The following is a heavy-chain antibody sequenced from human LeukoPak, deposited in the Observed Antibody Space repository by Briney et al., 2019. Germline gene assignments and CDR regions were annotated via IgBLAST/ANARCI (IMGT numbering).Heavy chain of an antibody. Sequence: WASVKVSCKASGGTFTSYAISWVRQAPGQGLEWMGRIIPILGIANYAQKFQGRVTITADKSTSTAYMELSSLRSEDTAVYYCARNGDGDPYYFDYWGQGTLVTVSS. CDR2: IIPILGIA. D-gene: IGHD4-17*01. J-gene: IGHJ4*02. V-gene: IGHV1-69*04. CDR1: GGTFTSYA. CDR3: ARNGDGDPYYFDY.